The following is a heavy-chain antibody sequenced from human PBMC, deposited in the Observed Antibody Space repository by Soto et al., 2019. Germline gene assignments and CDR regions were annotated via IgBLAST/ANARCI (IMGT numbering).Heavy chain of an antibody. V-gene: IGHV4-34*01. CDR2: INHSGST. CDR1: GGSFSGCY. J-gene: IGHJ5*02. Sequence: TSETLSLTCAVYGGSFSGCYWSWIRQPPGKGLEWSGEINHSGSTNYNPSLRSRVTISVDTSKNQFSLKLSSVTAADTAVYYCVRGGTEYYDILSWFDPWGQGALVTVSS. D-gene: IGHD3-9*01. CDR3: VRGGTEYYDILSWFDP.